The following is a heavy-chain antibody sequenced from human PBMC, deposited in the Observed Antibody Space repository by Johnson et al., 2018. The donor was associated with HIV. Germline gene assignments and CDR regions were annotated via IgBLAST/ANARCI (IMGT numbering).Heavy chain of an antibody. V-gene: IGHV3-66*01. CDR2: MYRDGST. CDR1: GFTVSSNY. J-gene: IGHJ3*02. D-gene: IGHD3-22*01. CDR3: ARDHLDSSGHLMTFDM. Sequence: EQLVESGGGLVQPGGSLRLSCAASGFTVSSNYMNWVRQTPGKGLEWVSVMYRDGSTYYADSVKGRFTISRDNSKNTLYLQMKRLRAEDTAVYYCARDHLDSSGHLMTFDMWGQGTMVTVSS.